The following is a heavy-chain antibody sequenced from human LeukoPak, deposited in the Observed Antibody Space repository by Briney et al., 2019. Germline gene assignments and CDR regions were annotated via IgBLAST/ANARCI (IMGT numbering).Heavy chain of an antibody. V-gene: IGHV3-23*01. CDR2: ISGSGGST. CDR1: GFTFSSYA. D-gene: IGHD1-14*01. Sequence: GRSLRLSCAASGFTFSSYAMSWVRQAPGRGLEWVSAISGSGGSTYYADSVKGRFTISRDNSKNTLYLQMNSLRAADRPVYYCAKDVSGGYPFNRHPYYFDYWGQGTLVTVSS. CDR3: AKDVSGGYPFNRHPYYFDY. J-gene: IGHJ4*02.